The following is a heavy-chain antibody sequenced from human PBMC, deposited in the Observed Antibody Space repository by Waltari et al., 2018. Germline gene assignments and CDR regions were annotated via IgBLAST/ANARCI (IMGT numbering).Heavy chain of an antibody. J-gene: IGHJ3*02. Sequence: QVQLQESGPGLVKPSETLSLTCAVSGYSISSGYYWGWIRQPPVSGVEWIVSILHGGITYYYPSLKSRVTISVDTSKTQVSLKLSSVTASDTAVYYCARRQVATIVDAFDIWGQGTMVTVS. V-gene: IGHV4-38-2*01. CDR3: ARRQVATIVDAFDI. D-gene: IGHD5-12*01. CDR1: GYSISSGYY. CDR2: ILHGGIT.